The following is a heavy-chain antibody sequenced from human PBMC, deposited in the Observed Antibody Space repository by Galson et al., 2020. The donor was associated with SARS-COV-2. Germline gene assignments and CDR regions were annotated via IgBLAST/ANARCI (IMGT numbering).Heavy chain of an antibody. V-gene: IGHV1-2*02. CDR1: GYTFTDYY. CDR3: ARLRYYDVLTGYIVDV. CDR2: INPKSGGT. Sequence: RQDASVKVSCKASGYTFTDYYIHWVRQAPGQGLEWMGWINPKSGGTNYAQKFEGRVTMTRDTSITTAYMELSRLRADDTAVYYCARLRYYDVLTGYIVDVWGQGTMVT. D-gene: IGHD3-9*01. J-gene: IGHJ6*02.